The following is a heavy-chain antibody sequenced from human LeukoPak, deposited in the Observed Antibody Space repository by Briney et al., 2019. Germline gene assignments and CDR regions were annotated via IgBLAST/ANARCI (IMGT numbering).Heavy chain of an antibody. J-gene: IGHJ4*02. D-gene: IGHD3-16*01. CDR1: GFTFSSYS. Sequence: GGSLRLSCAASGFTFSSYSMNWVRQAPGKGLEWVANIKQDGSESYYVDSVKGRFTFSRDNTKNSLYLQINSLRAEDTAVYYCARLGEKADFDYWGQGTLVTVSS. CDR2: IKQDGSES. V-gene: IGHV3-7*01. CDR3: ARLGEKADFDY.